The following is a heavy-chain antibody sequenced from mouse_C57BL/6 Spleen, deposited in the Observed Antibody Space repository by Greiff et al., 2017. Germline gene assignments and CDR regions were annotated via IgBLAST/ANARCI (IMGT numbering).Heavy chain of an antibody. V-gene: IGHV1-26*01. Sequence: VQLQQSGPELVKPGASVKISCKASGYTFTDYYMNWVKQSHGKSLEWIGDINPNNGGTSYNQKFKGKATLTVDKSSSTAYMELRSLTSEDSAVYYCAREGDWDSDYWGQGTTLTVSS. J-gene: IGHJ2*01. CDR3: AREGDWDSDY. D-gene: IGHD4-1*01. CDR2: INPNNGGT. CDR1: GYTFTDYY.